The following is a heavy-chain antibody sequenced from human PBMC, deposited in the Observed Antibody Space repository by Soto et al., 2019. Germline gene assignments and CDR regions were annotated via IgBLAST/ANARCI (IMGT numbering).Heavy chain of an antibody. CDR1: GDSVSGYSAA. J-gene: IGHJ6*02. CDR2: TYYRSKWYN. V-gene: IGHV6-1*01. CDR3: ERPRENPRTGMDV. Sequence: PSQTLSLTCAISGDSVSGYSAAWNWIRQSPSRGLEWLGRTYYRSKWYNDFAVSVKGRITINPDTAKNQFSLQLNSVTPEDTAVFYCERPRENPRTGMDVGGQGTTVTVSS.